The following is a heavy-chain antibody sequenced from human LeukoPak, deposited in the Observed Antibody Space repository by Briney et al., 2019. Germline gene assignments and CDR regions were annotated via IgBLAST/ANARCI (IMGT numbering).Heavy chain of an antibody. D-gene: IGHD3-22*01. CDR3: ARVPWTYYYDSSGSASRCYFDY. J-gene: IGHJ4*02. CDR1: GYTFASYD. Sequence: ASVKVSCKASGYTFASYDVNWVRQAPGQRLEWVGWINAGNGNTKYSQKFQGRVTITRDTSASTAYMELSSLRSEDTAVYYCARVPWTYYYDSSGSASRCYFDYWGQGTLVTVSS. V-gene: IGHV1-3*01. CDR2: INAGNGNT.